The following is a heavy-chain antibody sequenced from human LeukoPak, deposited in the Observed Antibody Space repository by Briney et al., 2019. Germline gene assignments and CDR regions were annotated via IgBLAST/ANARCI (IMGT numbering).Heavy chain of an antibody. Sequence: SETLSLTCTVSGGSISSYYWSRIRQPAGKGLEWIGRIYTSGSTNYNPSLKSRVTMSADTSKNQFSLKLSSVTAADTAVYYCARDRGYYGSGGWFDPWGQGTLVTVSS. V-gene: IGHV4-4*07. J-gene: IGHJ5*02. CDR3: ARDRGYYGSGGWFDP. D-gene: IGHD3-10*01. CDR2: IYTSGST. CDR1: GGSISSYY.